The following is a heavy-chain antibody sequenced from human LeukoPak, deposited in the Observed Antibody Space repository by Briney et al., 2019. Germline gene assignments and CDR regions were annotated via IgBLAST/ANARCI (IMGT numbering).Heavy chain of an antibody. CDR1: GGSFSRGDYY. CDR2: IHRSGGT. D-gene: IGHD4/OR15-4a*01. V-gene: IGHV4-30-4*01. J-gene: IGHJ4*02. CDR3: AREMGGTALTSSLDY. Sequence: PSQTLSLTCTVSGGSFSRGDYYWTWIRQPPGKGLEWVGYIHRSGGTSYTPSLKSRLTMSVDTSKNQFSLKLRSVTAADTAVYYCAREMGGTALTSSLDYWGQGTQVTVSS.